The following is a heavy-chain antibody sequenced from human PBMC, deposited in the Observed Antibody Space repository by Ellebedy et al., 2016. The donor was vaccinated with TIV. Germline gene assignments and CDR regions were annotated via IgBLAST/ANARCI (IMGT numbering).Heavy chain of an antibody. D-gene: IGHD3-10*01. CDR3: AKDALSGSYYYYYNGMDV. V-gene: IGHV3-23*01. Sequence: GESLKISXAASGFSFSRYAMTWVRQAPGKGLEWVSGITGSGVSTYYADSVKGRFTISRDNSKNTLYLQMNSLRAEDTAVYYCAKDALSGSYYYYYNGMDVWGRGTTVTVSS. CDR1: GFSFSRYA. J-gene: IGHJ6*02. CDR2: ITGSGVST.